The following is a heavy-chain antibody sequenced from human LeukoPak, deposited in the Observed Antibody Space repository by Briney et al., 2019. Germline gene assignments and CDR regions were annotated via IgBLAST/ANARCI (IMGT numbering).Heavy chain of an antibody. D-gene: IGHD6-19*01. V-gene: IGHV4-59*08. CDR1: GGSIGGDH. J-gene: IGHJ4*02. CDR3: ARAVTGTSMVDY. Sequence: SETLSLTCTISGGSIGGDHWSWIRQAPGKGLEWIGYISYTGSTSYNPSLRNRVTISLHTSENPFSLRLTSVTAADTAVYYCARAVTGTSMVDYWGQGTLVAVSS. CDR2: ISYTGST.